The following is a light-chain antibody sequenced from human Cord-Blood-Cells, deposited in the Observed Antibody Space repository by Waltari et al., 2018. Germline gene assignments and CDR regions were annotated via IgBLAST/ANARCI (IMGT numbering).Light chain of an antibody. J-gene: IGKJ4*01. CDR2: DAS. Sequence: EIVLTQSPATLSLSPGERATCSCRASQSVSSYLAWYKQKPGQAPRLLIYDASNRATGIPARFSGSGSGTDFTLTISSLEPEDFAVYYCQQRSNWPLTFGGGTKVEIK. CDR1: QSVSSY. V-gene: IGKV3-11*01. CDR3: QQRSNWPLT.